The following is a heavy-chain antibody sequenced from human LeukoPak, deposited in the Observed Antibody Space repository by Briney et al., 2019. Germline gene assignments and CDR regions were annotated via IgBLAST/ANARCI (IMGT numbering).Heavy chain of an antibody. CDR1: GGSISSYY. Sequence: SETLSLTCTVSGGSISSYYWSWIRQPPGKGLEWIGYIYYSGSTNYNPSLESRVTISVDTSKNQFSLKLSSVTAADTAVYYCARSEEQPAAFEHWGQGTLVTVSS. CDR3: ARSEEQPAAFEH. D-gene: IGHD6-13*01. J-gene: IGHJ1*01. CDR2: IYYSGST. V-gene: IGHV4-59*01.